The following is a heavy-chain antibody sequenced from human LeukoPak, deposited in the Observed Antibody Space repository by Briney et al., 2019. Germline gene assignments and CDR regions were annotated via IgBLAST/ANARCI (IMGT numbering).Heavy chain of an antibody. CDR2: IYYSGNT. D-gene: IGHD3-22*01. CDR3: ARRPNYYDSSGQPFDY. CDR1: GDSISTSNSY. J-gene: IGHJ4*02. Sequence: PSETLSLTCTVSGDSISTSNSYWGWIRQPPGKGLEWIGSIYYSGNTYYNASLKSRVTVSVDTSKNQFSLKLTSVTAADTAVYYCARRPNYYDSSGQPFDYWGQGTLVTVSS. V-gene: IGHV4-39*01.